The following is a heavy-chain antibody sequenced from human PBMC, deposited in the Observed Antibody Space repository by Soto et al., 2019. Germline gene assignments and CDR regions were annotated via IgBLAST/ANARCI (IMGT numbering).Heavy chain of an antibody. Sequence: LRLSCAASGFTFSSYAMSWVRQAPGKGLEWVSAISGSGGSTYYADSVKGRFTISRDNSKNTLYLQMNSLRAEDTAVYYCAKVLGYCSGGSCYNLAFDIWGQGTMVTVSS. CDR3: AKVLGYCSGGSCYNLAFDI. D-gene: IGHD2-15*01. V-gene: IGHV3-23*01. CDR1: GFTFSSYA. J-gene: IGHJ3*02. CDR2: ISGSGGST.